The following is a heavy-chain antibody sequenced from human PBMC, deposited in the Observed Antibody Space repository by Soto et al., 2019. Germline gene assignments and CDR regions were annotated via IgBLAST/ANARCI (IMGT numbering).Heavy chain of an antibody. CDR3: ARALILTGYYIHDAFDI. V-gene: IGHV4-59*01. J-gene: IGHJ3*02. CDR1: GGSISSFN. CDR2: IYYSGST. Sequence: SETLSLTCTVSGGSISSFNWNWIRQPPGKGLEWIGYIYYSGSTNYNPSLKSRVTISVDTSKNQISLKLSSVTAADTAVYYCARALILTGYYIHDAFDIWGQGTMVTVS. D-gene: IGHD3-9*01.